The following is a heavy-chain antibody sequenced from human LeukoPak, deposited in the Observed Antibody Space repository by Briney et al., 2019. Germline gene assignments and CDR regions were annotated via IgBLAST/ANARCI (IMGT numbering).Heavy chain of an antibody. J-gene: IGHJ6*03. V-gene: IGHV4-61*08. CDR3: ARGTVGAIWGGYYYYYYMDV. CDR1: GGSISSGDYY. Sequence: KASETLSLTCTVSGGSISSGDYYWSWIRQPPGKGLEWIGYMYYRGSTNYNPSLKSRVTISVDTSKNQFSLKLSSVTAADTAVYYCARGTVGAIWGGYYYYYYMDVWGKGTTVTISS. CDR2: MYYRGST. D-gene: IGHD1-26*01.